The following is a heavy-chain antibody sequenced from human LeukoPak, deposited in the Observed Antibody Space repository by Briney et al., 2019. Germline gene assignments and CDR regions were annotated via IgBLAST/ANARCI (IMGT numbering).Heavy chain of an antibody. Sequence: ASVKVSCKASGYTFTDYYVHWVRQAPGQGLEWMGWINPNSGGTEYAQKFQGRVTMTTDTSTSTAYMELRSLRSDDTAVYYCARAVRDSSGLRDAFDIWGQGTMVTVSS. J-gene: IGHJ3*02. D-gene: IGHD3-22*01. CDR2: INPNSGGT. CDR3: ARAVRDSSGLRDAFDI. V-gene: IGHV1-2*02. CDR1: GYTFTDYY.